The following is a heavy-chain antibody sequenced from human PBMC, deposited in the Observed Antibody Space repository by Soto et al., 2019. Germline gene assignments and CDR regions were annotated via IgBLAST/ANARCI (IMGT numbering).Heavy chain of an antibody. CDR2: ISYDGISE. CDR3: AREDGLVAGTGYFDS. D-gene: IGHD6-19*01. CDR1: GFTFNTYA. Sequence: GGSLRLSCAASGFTFNTYAMSWVRQAPGKGLEWVALISYDGISENYADSLKGRFTISRDNSKSTVYLQINSLGPEDTAVYYCAREDGLVAGTGYFDSWGQGTLVTVSS. V-gene: IGHV3-30-3*01. J-gene: IGHJ4*02.